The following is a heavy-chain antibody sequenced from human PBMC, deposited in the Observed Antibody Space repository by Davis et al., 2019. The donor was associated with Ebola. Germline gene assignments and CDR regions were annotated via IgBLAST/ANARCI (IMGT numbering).Heavy chain of an antibody. V-gene: IGHV3-48*01. CDR2: ISSTSSTI. J-gene: IGHJ4*02. CDR1: GFTFSSFS. D-gene: IGHD6-13*01. CDR3: ARDRRYSSSWYWPFI. Sequence: GESLKISCAASGFTFSSFSMNWVRQAPGKGLEWVSYISSTSSTIYYTDSLKGRFTISRDNAKNSLYLQMNSLRAEDTAVYYCARDRRYSSSWYWPFIWGQGTLVTVSS.